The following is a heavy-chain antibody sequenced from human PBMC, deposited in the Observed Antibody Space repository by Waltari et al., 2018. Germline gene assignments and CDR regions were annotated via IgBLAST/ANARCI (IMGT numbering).Heavy chain of an antibody. Sequence: QVQLQESGPGLVKPSETLSLTCTVSGGSINGYYWSWIRQPAGKGLEWIGRIYITGSTNYNPSLKSRVTMSVETSKNQFSLKLSSVTAADTAVYYCARATVVAAKDFDLWGRGTLVTVSS. CDR1: GGSINGYY. CDR2: IYITGST. D-gene: IGHD1-26*01. CDR3: ARATVVAAKDFDL. V-gene: IGHV4-4*07. J-gene: IGHJ2*01.